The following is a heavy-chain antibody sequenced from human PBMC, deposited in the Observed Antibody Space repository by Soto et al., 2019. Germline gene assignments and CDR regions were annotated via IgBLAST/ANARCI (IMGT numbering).Heavy chain of an antibody. CDR2: ISHSGCT. CDR1: GGSISIINSY. D-gene: IGHD4-17*01. CDR3: AKAEDNGGTFRPIES. Sequence: QLQLQESGPGLVKPAQTLSISCPVSGGSISIINSYWTWNGQHPGKGLEWIGLISHSGCTDYNPSLTIQGTVSHSTSKTHVTLTLSTLAAADSAVYFCAKAEDNGGTFRPIESWGEGTLVTVSS. V-gene: IGHV4-31*01. J-gene: IGHJ4*02.